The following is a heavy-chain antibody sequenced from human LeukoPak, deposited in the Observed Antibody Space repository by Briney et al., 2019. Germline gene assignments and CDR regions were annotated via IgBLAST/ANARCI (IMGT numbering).Heavy chain of an antibody. J-gene: IGHJ4*02. V-gene: IGHV3-33*01. D-gene: IGHD1-26*01. CDR2: ISYEGSNN. Sequence: GGSLRLSCSVSGFTLSSYGMHWVRQARGRGLGRVAVISYEGSNNYYADAVKGQFTISRDNSKNTLYRQMNSLRAEDTAVYYCARGIGGVGACFDYWGQGTLVTVSS. CDR1: GFTLSSYG. CDR3: ARGIGGVGACFDY.